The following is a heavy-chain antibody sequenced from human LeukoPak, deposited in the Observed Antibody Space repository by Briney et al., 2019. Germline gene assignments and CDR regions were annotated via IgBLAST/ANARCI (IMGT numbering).Heavy chain of an antibody. D-gene: IGHD3-9*01. CDR1: GYTFTGAY. CDR2: INPNSGGT. CDR3: ARVLFNSGYDY. V-gene: IGHV1-2*02. Sequence: ASVKVSCKASGYTFTGAYMHWVRQAPGHGLEWMGWINPNSGGTQFAQKSPGRVTMTRDTSISTAYMELDRLSSDDTAVYYCARVLFNSGYDYWGQGTLVTVSS. J-gene: IGHJ4*02.